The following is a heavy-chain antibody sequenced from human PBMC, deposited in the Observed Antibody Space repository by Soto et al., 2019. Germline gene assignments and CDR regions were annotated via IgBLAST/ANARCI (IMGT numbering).Heavy chain of an antibody. V-gene: IGHV3-73*02. CDR3: TGNSDRSSLYYYYAMDV. Sequence: EVQLVESGGGLVQPGGSLKLSCAVSGFTFSGSAMHWVRQASGKGLEWVGRIRSKANNYATAYAASVKGRFTFSRDDSKNTAYLQMNSLRTEDTAVYYCTGNSDRSSLYYYYAMDVWGQGTTVTASS. D-gene: IGHD3-22*01. CDR1: GFTFSGSA. J-gene: IGHJ6*02. CDR2: IRSKANNYAT.